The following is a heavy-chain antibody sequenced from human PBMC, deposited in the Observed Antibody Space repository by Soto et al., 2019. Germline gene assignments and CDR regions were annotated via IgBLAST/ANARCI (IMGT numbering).Heavy chain of an antibody. D-gene: IGHD3-10*01. CDR2: IYYSGST. V-gene: IGHV4-31*03. Sequence: QVQLQESGPGLVKPSQTLSLTCTVSGGSISSGSYYWSWIRQLPGKGLEWMGYIYYSGSTYYNPSLKSRVTISVDTSKNKFSLKLNSVTAADTAVYYCATRTDYYYGSGSLGGMDVWGQGTTVTVSS. J-gene: IGHJ6*02. CDR3: ATRTDYYYGSGSLGGMDV. CDR1: GGSISSGSYY.